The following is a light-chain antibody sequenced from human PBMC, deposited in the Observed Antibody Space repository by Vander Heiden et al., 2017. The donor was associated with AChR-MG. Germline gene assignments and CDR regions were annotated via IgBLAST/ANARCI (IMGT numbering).Light chain of an antibody. CDR2: RNN. CDR1: SSNIGSNY. CDR3: AAWDDSLSGPE. J-gene: IGLJ3*02. V-gene: IGLV1-47*01. Sequence: QSVLTQPPSASGTPGQRVTISCSGSSSNIGSNYVYWYQQLRGTAPKLLIYRNNQRPSGVPDRFSGSKSGTSASLAISGLRSEDEADYYCAAWDDSLSGPEFGGGTKLTVL.